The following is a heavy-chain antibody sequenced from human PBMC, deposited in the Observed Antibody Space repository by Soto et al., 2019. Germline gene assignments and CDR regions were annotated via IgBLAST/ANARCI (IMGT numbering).Heavy chain of an antibody. D-gene: IGHD3-16*01. V-gene: IGHV1-69*13. CDR2: IIPMFGTA. Sequence: GASVKVSCKASGGTFSSHSISWARQAPGQGLEWMGGIIPMFGTANYAQKFQGRVTITADESTSTAYMELSSLKSEDTAVYYCARRGEYTYALAYWGQGTLVTVSS. J-gene: IGHJ4*02. CDR3: ARRGEYTYALAY. CDR1: GGTFSSHS.